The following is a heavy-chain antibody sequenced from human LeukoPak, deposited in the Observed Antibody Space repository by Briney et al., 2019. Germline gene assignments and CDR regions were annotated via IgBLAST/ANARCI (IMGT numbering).Heavy chain of an antibody. V-gene: IGHV1-2*06. Sequence: ASVKVSCKASGYTFTGYSMHWVRQDPGQGLEWMGRVNPNSGGTNYAQKFQGRVTMTRDTSISTAYMELIRLTCDDTAVYYCARVNEEGDYWGQGTLVLVSS. CDR1: GYTFTGYS. CDR3: ARVNEEGDY. D-gene: IGHD1-1*01. CDR2: VNPNSGGT. J-gene: IGHJ4*01.